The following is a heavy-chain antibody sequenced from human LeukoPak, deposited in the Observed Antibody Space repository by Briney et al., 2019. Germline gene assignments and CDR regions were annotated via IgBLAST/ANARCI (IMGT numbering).Heavy chain of an antibody. CDR3: ARGYYYQSGGDAFDF. Sequence: ASLKVSCEASGYTFTTHGVIWVRQAPGQGLDYVGWISPYNGHTHYPQKFQDRVTMTTDTSTNTVYMELRSLTSDDTAVYYCARGYYYQSGGDAFDFWGQGTVVIVSS. V-gene: IGHV1-18*01. CDR1: GYTFTTHG. D-gene: IGHD3-22*01. CDR2: ISPYNGHT. J-gene: IGHJ3*01.